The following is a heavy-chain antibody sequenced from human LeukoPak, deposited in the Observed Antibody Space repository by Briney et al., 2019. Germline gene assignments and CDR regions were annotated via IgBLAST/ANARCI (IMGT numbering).Heavy chain of an antibody. CDR1: GFTLGSYW. Sequence: GGALRLSCAASGFTLGSYWMIWVRQAPGGGREWVANINQAGSDRHYVASAKGRFTISRDNAKTTLYLQMSSLRVEDTAVYYSARGIVVSQASPYSCFDPWGQGTLVTVSS. CDR3: ARGIVVSQASPYSCFDP. J-gene: IGHJ5*02. D-gene: IGHD2-15*01. CDR2: INQAGSDR. V-gene: IGHV3-7*03.